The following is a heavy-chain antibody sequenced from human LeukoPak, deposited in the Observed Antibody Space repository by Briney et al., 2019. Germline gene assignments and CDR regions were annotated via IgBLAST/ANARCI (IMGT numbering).Heavy chain of an antibody. CDR2: INHSGST. J-gene: IGHJ6*03. Sequence: SETLSLTCAVYGGSFSGYYWSWIRQPPGKGLEWIGEINHSGSTNYNPSLKSRVTISVDTSKDQFSLKLSSVTAADTAVYYCARSYEAQDYYYYYMDVWGKGTTVTVSS. D-gene: IGHD3-22*01. CDR1: GGSFSGYY. V-gene: IGHV4-34*01. CDR3: ARSYEAQDYYYYYMDV.